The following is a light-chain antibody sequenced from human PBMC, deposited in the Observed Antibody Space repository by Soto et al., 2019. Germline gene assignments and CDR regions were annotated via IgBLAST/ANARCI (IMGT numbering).Light chain of an antibody. CDR2: DVT. V-gene: IGLV2-11*01. CDR3: CSYAGSYTWL. CDR1: NSDVGNYNY. J-gene: IGLJ3*02. Sequence: QSALTQPRSVSGSPGQSVTISCTGTNSDVGNYNYVSWYQQHPGQAPKLMIYDVTKRPAGVPHRFSGSKSGNTASLAISGLQGEDAADYYCCSYAGSYTWLFGGGTKLTVL.